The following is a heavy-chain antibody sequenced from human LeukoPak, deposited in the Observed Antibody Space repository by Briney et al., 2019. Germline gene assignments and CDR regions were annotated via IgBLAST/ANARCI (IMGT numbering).Heavy chain of an antibody. J-gene: IGHJ4*02. CDR2: MNPNSGNT. CDR3: ARGYYDSSGYYWDDY. Sequence: GASVKVSCKASGGTFSSYAISWVRQAPGQGLEWMGWMNPNSGNTGYAQKFQGRVTITRNTSISTAHMELSSLRSEDTAVYYCARGYYDSSGYYWDDYWGQGTLVTVSS. V-gene: IGHV1-8*03. D-gene: IGHD3-22*01. CDR1: GGTFSSYA.